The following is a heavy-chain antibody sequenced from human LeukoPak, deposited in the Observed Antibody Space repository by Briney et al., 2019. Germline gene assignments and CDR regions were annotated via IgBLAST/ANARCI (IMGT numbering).Heavy chain of an antibody. D-gene: IGHD6-6*01. V-gene: IGHV1-2*06. CDR2: INPNSGGT. CDR3: ARERVIAARPHFIYYYYMDV. CDR1: GYTFTGYY. Sequence: ASVKVTCKASGYTFTGYYMHWVRQAPGQGLEWMGRINPNSGGTNYAQKFQGRVTMTRDTSISTAYMELSRLRSDDTAVYYCARERVIAARPHFIYYYYMDVWGKGTTVTVSS. J-gene: IGHJ6*03.